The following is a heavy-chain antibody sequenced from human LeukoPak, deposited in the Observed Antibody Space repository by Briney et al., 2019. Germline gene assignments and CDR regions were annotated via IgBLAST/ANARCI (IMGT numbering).Heavy chain of an antibody. CDR2: IIPIFGTA. V-gene: IGHV1-69*13. Sequence: SVKVSCKASGGTFSSYAISWVRQAPGQGLEWMGGIIPIFGTANYAQKFQGRVTITADESTSTANMELSSLRSEDTAAYYCARQVPPWSSGWYYYFDYWGQGTLVTVSS. CDR3: ARQVPPWSSGWYYYFDY. J-gene: IGHJ4*02. D-gene: IGHD6-19*01. CDR1: GGTFSSYA.